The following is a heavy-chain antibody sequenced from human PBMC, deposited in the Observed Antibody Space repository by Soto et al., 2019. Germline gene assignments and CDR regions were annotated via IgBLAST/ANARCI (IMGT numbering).Heavy chain of an antibody. CDR1: DGSFRGYY. V-gene: IGHV4-34*01. CDR2: INHSGFT. J-gene: IGHJ4*02. D-gene: IGHD1-26*01. Sequence: SETLSLTCGVSDGSFRGYYWSWIRQPPGKGLEWIGEINHSGFTNYNPSLKSRVTISRDTSTNQVSLKLTSVTVADSAVYYCARATVKVGATLFDYWGQGTLVTVSS. CDR3: ARATVKVGATLFDY.